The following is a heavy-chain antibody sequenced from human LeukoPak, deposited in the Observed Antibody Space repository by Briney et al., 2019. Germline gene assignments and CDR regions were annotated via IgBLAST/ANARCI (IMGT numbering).Heavy chain of an antibody. Sequence: AGGSLRLSCAASGFTFTNYWMSWVRQAPGKGLEWVANIKQDGSAKNYVDFVKGRFTISRDNAKNSLYLQMNSLRVEDTAVYYCAKYPGVGAAGPYSYYDYWGQGTLVTVSS. V-gene: IGHV3-7*01. D-gene: IGHD6-13*01. J-gene: IGHJ4*02. CDR2: IKQDGSAK. CDR3: AKYPGVGAAGPYSYYDY. CDR1: GFTFTNYW.